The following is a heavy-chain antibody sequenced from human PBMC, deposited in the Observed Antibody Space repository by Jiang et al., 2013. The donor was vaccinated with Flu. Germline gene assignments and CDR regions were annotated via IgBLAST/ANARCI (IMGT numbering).Heavy chain of an antibody. D-gene: IGHD4-11*01. CDR3: ASPPLHDY. V-gene: IGHV3-30-3*01. Sequence: VQLLESGGGVVQPGRSLRLSCAASGFTFSSYAMHWVRQAPGKGLEWVAVISYDGSNKYYADSVKGRFTISRDNSKNTLYLQMNSLRAEDTAVYYCASPPLHDYWGQGTLVTVSS. CDR2: ISYDGSNK. CDR1: GFTFSSYA. J-gene: IGHJ4*02.